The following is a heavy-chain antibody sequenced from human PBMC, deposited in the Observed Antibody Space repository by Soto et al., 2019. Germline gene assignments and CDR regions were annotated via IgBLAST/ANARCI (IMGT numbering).Heavy chain of an antibody. J-gene: IGHJ6*02. CDR3: ARRLRALYYYYGMDV. D-gene: IGHD2-21*02. CDR2: IYYSGST. V-gene: IGHV4-39*01. Sequence: PSETLSLTCTVSGGSISSSSYYWGWIRQPPGKGLEWIGSIYYSGSTYYNPSLKSRVTISVDTSKNQFSLKLSSVTAADTAVYYCARRLRALYYYYGMDVWGQGTTVTVSS. CDR1: GGSISSSSYY.